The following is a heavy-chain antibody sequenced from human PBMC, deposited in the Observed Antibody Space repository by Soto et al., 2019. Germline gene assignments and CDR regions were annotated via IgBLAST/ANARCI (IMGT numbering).Heavy chain of an antibody. Sequence: QVQLVQSGAEVKKPGASVKVSCKASGYTFTGYYMHWVRQAPGQGLEWMGWINPNSGGTNYAQKFQRWVTMTRDTSISTAYMELSRLRSDDTAVYYCARGGIQLWSQDYYFDYWGQGTLVTVSS. CDR1: GYTFTGYY. CDR3: ARGGIQLWSQDYYFDY. J-gene: IGHJ4*02. CDR2: INPNSGGT. V-gene: IGHV1-2*04. D-gene: IGHD5-18*01.